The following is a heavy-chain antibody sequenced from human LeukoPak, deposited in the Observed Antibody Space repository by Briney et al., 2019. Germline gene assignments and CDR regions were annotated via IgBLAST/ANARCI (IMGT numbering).Heavy chain of an antibody. Sequence: GGSLRLSCAASGFTFSSYGMHWVRQAPGKGLEWVAFIRYDGSNKYYADSVKGRFTISRDNSKNTLYLQMNSLRAEDTAVYYCARGRIAAGPYYYYYMDVWGKGTTVTVSS. V-gene: IGHV3-30*02. D-gene: IGHD6-6*01. CDR3: ARGRIAAGPYYYYYMDV. CDR1: GFTFSSYG. J-gene: IGHJ6*03. CDR2: IRYDGSNK.